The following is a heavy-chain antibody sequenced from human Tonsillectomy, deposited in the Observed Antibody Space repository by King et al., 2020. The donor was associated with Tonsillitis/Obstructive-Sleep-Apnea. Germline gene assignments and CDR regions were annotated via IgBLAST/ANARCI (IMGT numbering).Heavy chain of an antibody. Sequence: VQLVECGGGLVQPGGSLRLSCAASGFTFSSYWMHWVRQAPGKGLVWVSRINSDGSSTSYADSVKGRFTISRDNAKNTLYLQMNSLRAEDTAVYYCARGRYCSSTSCYLDIWGQGTMVTVSS. V-gene: IGHV3-74*01. CDR2: INSDGSST. J-gene: IGHJ3*02. CDR1: GFTFSSYW. D-gene: IGHD2-2*01. CDR3: ARGRYCSSTSCYLDI.